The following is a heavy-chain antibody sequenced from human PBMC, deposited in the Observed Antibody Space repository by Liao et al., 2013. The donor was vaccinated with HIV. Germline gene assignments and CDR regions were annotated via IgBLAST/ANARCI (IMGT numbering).Heavy chain of an antibody. CDR2: IYTGGST. CDR3: ARAKGFPPLGYDF. J-gene: IGHJ4*02. V-gene: IGHV4-4*07. D-gene: IGHD3-3*01. Sequence: QVQLQESGPGLVKPSETLSLTCTVSGASLTNYYWNWIRQPAGKRLEWIGRIYTGGSTNYNPSLRSRVTLSGDTSKNQFSLRLSSLTAADTAVYYCARAKGFPPLGYDFWGQGILVTVSS. CDR1: GASLTNYY.